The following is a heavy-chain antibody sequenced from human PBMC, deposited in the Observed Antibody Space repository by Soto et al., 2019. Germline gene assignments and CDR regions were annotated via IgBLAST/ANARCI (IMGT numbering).Heavy chain of an antibody. CDR2: INPNSGGT. V-gene: IGHV1-2*02. D-gene: IGHD3-10*01. J-gene: IGHJ4*02. CDR3: ARLPSGSGSLSYFDY. CDR1: GYTFTGYY. Sequence: ASVKVSCKASGYTFTGYYMHWVRQAPGQGLEWMGWINPNSGGTNYAQKFQGRVTMTRDTSISTAYMELSRLRSDDTAVYYCARLPSGSGSLSYFDYWGQGILVTVSS.